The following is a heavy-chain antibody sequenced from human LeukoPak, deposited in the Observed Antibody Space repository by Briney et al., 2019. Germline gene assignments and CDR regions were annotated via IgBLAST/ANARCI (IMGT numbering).Heavy chain of an antibody. D-gene: IGHD3-10*01. CDR2: IYTSGST. CDR1: GGSISSYY. Sequence: SETLSLTCTVSGGSISSYYWSWIRQPAGKGLEWIGRIYTSGSTKYNPSLKSRVTMSVDTSKNQFSLKLRSVTAADTAVYYCAKVAKLPSITMIRGVRVHQYMDVWGKGTTVTISS. J-gene: IGHJ6*03. CDR3: AKVAKLPSITMIRGVRVHQYMDV. V-gene: IGHV4-4*07.